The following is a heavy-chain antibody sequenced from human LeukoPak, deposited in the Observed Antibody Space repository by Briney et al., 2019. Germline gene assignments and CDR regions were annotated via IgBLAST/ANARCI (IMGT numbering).Heavy chain of an antibody. Sequence: SETLSLTCTVSGGSISDSNYYWGWIRQPPGRGLEWIANIYYSGSAYYSPSLKSRVTISVDKSKNQFSLKLSSVTAADTAVYYCASSITMIVVVTARAFDIWGQGTMVTVSS. V-gene: IGHV4-39*07. CDR1: GGSISDSNYY. D-gene: IGHD3-22*01. CDR2: IYYSGSA. CDR3: ASSITMIVVVTARAFDI. J-gene: IGHJ3*02.